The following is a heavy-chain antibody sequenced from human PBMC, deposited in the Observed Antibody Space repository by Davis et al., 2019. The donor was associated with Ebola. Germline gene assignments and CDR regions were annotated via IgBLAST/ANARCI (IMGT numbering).Heavy chain of an antibody. CDR1: GFTFSDYY. Sequence: GESLKISCAASGFTFSDYYMSWVRQAPGKGLEWVSYISSSGSTIYYADSVKGRFTISRDNAKNSLYLQMNSLRAEDTAVYYCAKVLTNGQNDYWGQGTLVTVSS. J-gene: IGHJ4*02. V-gene: IGHV3-11*01. CDR2: ISSSGSTI. D-gene: IGHD1-1*01. CDR3: AKVLTNGQNDY.